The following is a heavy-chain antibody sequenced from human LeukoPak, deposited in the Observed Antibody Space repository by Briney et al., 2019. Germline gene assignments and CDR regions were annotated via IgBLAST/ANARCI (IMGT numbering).Heavy chain of an antibody. CDR1: GFIFDNYA. CDR2: ISVSGGST. V-gene: IGHV3-23*01. CDR3: AKELYGWYYDY. D-gene: IGHD6-19*01. Sequence: GGSLRLSCAASGFIFDNYAMNWVRQAPGKGPEWVSRISVSGGSTYYADSVKGRFTISRDNSKNTLYLQMNSLRAEDTAVYHCAKELYGWYYDYWGQGTLVTVSS. J-gene: IGHJ4*02.